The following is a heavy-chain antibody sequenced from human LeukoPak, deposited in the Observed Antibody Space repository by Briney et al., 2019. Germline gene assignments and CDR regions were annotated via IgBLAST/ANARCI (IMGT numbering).Heavy chain of an antibody. CDR3: ARGGGLTTVTTGGLDY. Sequence: PGGSLRLSCAASGFTFSSYAMHWVRQAPGKGLEWVAVISYDGSNKYCADSVKGRFTISRDNSKNMLYLQMNSLRAEDTAVYYCARGGGLTTVTTGGLDYWGQGTLVTVSS. CDR1: GFTFSSYA. J-gene: IGHJ4*02. CDR2: ISYDGSNK. D-gene: IGHD4-17*01. V-gene: IGHV3-30*04.